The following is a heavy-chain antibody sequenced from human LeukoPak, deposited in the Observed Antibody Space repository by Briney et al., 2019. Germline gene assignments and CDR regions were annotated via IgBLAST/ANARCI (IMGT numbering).Heavy chain of an antibody. Sequence: GESLRLSCAASGFTFSSYEMNWVRQAPGKGLEWVSTISGGGDTTYYADSVKGRFTISRDNSKNTLYLQMNSLRVDDTAVYYCARDSSMLRGPLVIYYFDFWGQGTLVTVSS. CDR1: GFTFSSYE. D-gene: IGHD3-10*01. CDR3: ARDSSMLRGPLVIYYFDF. J-gene: IGHJ4*02. CDR2: ISGGGDTT. V-gene: IGHV3-23*01.